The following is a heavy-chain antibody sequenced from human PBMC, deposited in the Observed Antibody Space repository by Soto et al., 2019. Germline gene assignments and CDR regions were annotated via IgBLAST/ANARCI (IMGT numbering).Heavy chain of an antibody. CDR1: GGSVSSGSYY. CDR3: ARRDGYNWKYFDY. J-gene: IGHJ4*02. D-gene: IGHD1-1*01. Sequence: PSETLSLTCTVSGGSVSSGSYYWRWIRQPPGKGLEWIGYIYYSGSTNYNPALTSRVTISVDTSKNQFSLKRSSVTAADTAVYYCARRDGYNWKYFDYWGQGTLVTVSS. V-gene: IGHV4-61*01. CDR2: IYYSGST.